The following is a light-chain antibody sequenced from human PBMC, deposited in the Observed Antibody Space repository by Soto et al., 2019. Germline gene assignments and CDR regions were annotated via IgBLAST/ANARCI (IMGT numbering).Light chain of an antibody. CDR1: QSVSSSY. V-gene: IGKV3-20*01. CDR2: GPS. CDR3: QHYGSSLWT. Sequence: EIVLTQSPGTLSLSPGEGATLSCRASQSVSSSYLAWYQQKPGQAPRLLIYGPSSRATGIPDRFSRSGSGTDFTLTISRLEPEDFAVYYCQHYGSSLWTFGQGTKVEIK. J-gene: IGKJ1*01.